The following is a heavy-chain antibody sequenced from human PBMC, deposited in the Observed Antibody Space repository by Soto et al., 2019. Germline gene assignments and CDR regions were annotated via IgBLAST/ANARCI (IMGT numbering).Heavy chain of an antibody. D-gene: IGHD1-26*01. CDR3: ARHGGSYSFDY. V-gene: IGHV4-59*01. Sequence: SETLSVTCTVSGGSISTYYWSWIRQPPGKGLEWIGYNYYSGNGNYNPSLKSRVTISVDTSKNQFSLKLSSVTAADTALYYCARHGGSYSFDYWGQGTLVTVSS. CDR2: NYYSGNG. J-gene: IGHJ4*02. CDR1: GGSISTYY.